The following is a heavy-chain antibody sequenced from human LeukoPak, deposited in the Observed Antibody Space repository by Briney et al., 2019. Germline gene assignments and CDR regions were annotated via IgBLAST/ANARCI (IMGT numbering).Heavy chain of an antibody. J-gene: IGHJ4*02. CDR2: IIPIFGTA. D-gene: IGHD3-22*01. Sequence: ASVKVSCKASGGTFSSYAISWVRQAPGQGLEWMGGIIPIFGTANYAQKFQGRVTITTDESTSTAYMELSSLRSEDTAVYYCARDYYDSSGMHYFDYWGQGTLVTVSS. CDR3: ARDYYDSSGMHYFDY. V-gene: IGHV1-69*05. CDR1: GGTFSSYA.